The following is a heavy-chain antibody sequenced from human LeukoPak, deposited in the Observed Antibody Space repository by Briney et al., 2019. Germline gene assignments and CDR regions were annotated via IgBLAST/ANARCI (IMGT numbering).Heavy chain of an antibody. CDR3: ARGRNYYDSSVPD. V-gene: IGHV3-23*01. CDR2: ISGSGGST. Sequence: EGSLRLSCAASGFTFSRYSMNWVRQAPGKGLEWVSTISGSGGSTYYADSVKGRLTISRDNSKNTLYLQMNSLRAEDTAVYYCARGRNYYDSSVPDWGQGTLVTVSS. D-gene: IGHD3-22*01. J-gene: IGHJ4*02. CDR1: GFTFSRYS.